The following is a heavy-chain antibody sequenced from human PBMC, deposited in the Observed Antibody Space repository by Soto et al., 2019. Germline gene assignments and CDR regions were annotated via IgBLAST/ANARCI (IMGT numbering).Heavy chain of an antibody. CDR1: GFTFSSYA. V-gene: IGHV3-23*01. CDR3: AKSPGMYYYDSSGYYHYDY. J-gene: IGHJ4*02. CDR2: ISGSGVST. Sequence: PGGSLRLSCAASGFTFSSYAMSWVRQAPGKGLEWVSAISGSGVSTYYADSVKGRFTISRDNSKNTLYLQMNSLRAEDTAVYYCAKSPGMYYYDSSGYYHYDYWGQGTLVTGSS. D-gene: IGHD3-22*01.